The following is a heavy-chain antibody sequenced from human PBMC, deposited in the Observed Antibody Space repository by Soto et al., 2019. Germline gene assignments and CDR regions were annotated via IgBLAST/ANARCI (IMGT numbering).Heavy chain of an antibody. CDR3: GRDRFWGAGTGGYYYYGRDV. V-gene: IGHV3-66*01. Sequence: GGSLRLSCAASGFTVSSNYMSWVRQAPGKGLEWVSVIYSGGSTYYADSVKGRFTISRDNSKNTLYLQMNSLRAEDTAVYYCGRDRFWGAGTGGYYYYGRDVGGKGTRVTVPS. D-gene: IGHD3-16*01. J-gene: IGHJ6*04. CDR1: GFTVSSNY. CDR2: IYSGGST.